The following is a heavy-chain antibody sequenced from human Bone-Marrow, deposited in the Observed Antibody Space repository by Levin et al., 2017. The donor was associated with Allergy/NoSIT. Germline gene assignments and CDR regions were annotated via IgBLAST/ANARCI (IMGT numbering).Heavy chain of an antibody. V-gene: IGHV1-69*04. CDR2: IVPILGIP. Sequence: KISCKASGDTFSNYAVTWVRQAPGQGLEWMGRIVPILGIPNYPQNFQGRVTITADKSTSTTYLELSSLRSAYTAMYYCAREPAVPYYFDYWGQGTLVTVSS. CDR1: GDTFSNYA. CDR3: AREPAVPYYFDY. J-gene: IGHJ4*02. D-gene: IGHD2-2*01.